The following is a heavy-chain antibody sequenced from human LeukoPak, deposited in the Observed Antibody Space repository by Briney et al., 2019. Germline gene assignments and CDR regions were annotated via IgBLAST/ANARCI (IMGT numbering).Heavy chain of an antibody. CDR3: AKLIDYGGKVIDY. J-gene: IGHJ4*02. CDR1: GFTFSSYG. D-gene: IGHD4-23*01. Sequence: GGSLRLSCAASGFTFSSYGMHWVRQAPGKGLEWVAVIWYDGSNKYYADSVKGRFTISRDNSKNTLYLQMNSLRAEDTAVYYCAKLIDYGGKVIDYWGQGTLVTVSS. CDR2: IWYDGSNK. V-gene: IGHV3-33*06.